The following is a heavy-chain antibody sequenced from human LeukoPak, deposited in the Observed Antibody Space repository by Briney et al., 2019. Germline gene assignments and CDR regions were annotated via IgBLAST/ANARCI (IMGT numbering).Heavy chain of an antibody. CDR2: TRYDGSNT. CDR3: AKRYCSGFGCSSKSFDN. CDR1: GFTFSGYG. J-gene: IGHJ3*02. Sequence: QPGRSLRLSCAASGFTFSGYGMHWVRQAPGKGLEWVAFTRYDGSNTCYADSVKGRSTISRDNYRKTLYLQMNSLRLEDTAVYFCAKRYCSGFGCSSKSFDNWGQGTTVTVSS. V-gene: IGHV3-30*02. D-gene: IGHD2-15*01.